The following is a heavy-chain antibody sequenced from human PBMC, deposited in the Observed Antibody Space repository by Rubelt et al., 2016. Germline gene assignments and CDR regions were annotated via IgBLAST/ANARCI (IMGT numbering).Heavy chain of an antibody. J-gene: IGHJ4*02. CDR2: INPNSGGT. D-gene: IGHD1-26*01. CDR3: AGDLGVGVTGS. V-gene: IGHV1-2*02. Sequence: QVQLVQSGAEVKKPGASVKVSCKASGYTFTNYGINWVRQAPGQGLEWMGWINPNSGGTDYAQKFQGRVTMTRDTSRTKDYMDLSRLGSDDTAVYYGAGDLGVGVTGSGGQGTLVTVSS. CDR1: GYTFTNYG.